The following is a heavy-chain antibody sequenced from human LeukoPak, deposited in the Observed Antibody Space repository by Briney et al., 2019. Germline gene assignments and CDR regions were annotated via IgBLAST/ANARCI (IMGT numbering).Heavy chain of an antibody. CDR1: GFTFSSDW. J-gene: IGHJ4*02. CDR2: ISSEGRST. D-gene: IGHD5-24*01. CDR3: VREGRWLLSSFDC. Sequence: GGSLRLSCAASGFTFSSDWMHWVRQVPGKGLGWVSHISSEGRSTNYADSVKGRFTISRGNAKNTLYLQMNSLRVEDTAVYYCVREGRWLLSSFDCWGQGTLVTVSS. V-gene: IGHV3-74*01.